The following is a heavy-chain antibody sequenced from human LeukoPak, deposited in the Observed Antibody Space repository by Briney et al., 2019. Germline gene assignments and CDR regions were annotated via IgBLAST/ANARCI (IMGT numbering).Heavy chain of an antibody. CDR1: GYTFTTYF. V-gene: IGHV1-46*01. J-gene: IGHJ5*02. D-gene: IGHD6-6*01. Sequence: GASVKVSCKASGYTFTTYFMHWVRQAPGQGLEWMGLIIPSGGSTTYEQKFQDRVTMTRDTSTNTVYMELSSLRSEDTAVYYCVRAGGDTSSNYNWFDPWGQGTLVTVSS. CDR2: IIPSGGST. CDR3: VRAGGDTSSNYNWFDP.